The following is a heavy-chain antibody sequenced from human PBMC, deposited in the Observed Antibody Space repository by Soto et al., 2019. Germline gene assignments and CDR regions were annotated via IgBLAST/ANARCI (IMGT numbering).Heavy chain of an antibody. Sequence: GESLKLSCKGSGYSFTRYWISWVRQMPGKGLEWMGRIDPSDSYTNYSPSFQGHVTISADKSISTAYLQWSSLKASDTAMYYCARLAAAAVIRYGMDVWGQGTTVTVSS. CDR3: ARLAAAAVIRYGMDV. V-gene: IGHV5-10-1*01. CDR2: IDPSDSYT. D-gene: IGHD6-13*01. CDR1: GYSFTRYW. J-gene: IGHJ6*02.